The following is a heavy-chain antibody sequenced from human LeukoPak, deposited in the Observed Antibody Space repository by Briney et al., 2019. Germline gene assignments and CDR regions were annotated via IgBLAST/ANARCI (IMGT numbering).Heavy chain of an antibody. D-gene: IGHD6-13*01. J-gene: IGHJ4*02. V-gene: IGHV3-9*01. CDR3: AKSIAAAGSFDY. Sequence: GGSLRLSCAASGFTFDDYAMHWVRQAPGKGLEWVSGISWNSGSIGYADSVKGRFTISRDNAKNSLYLQMNRLRAEDTALYYCAKSIAAAGSFDYWGQGTLVTVSS. CDR1: GFTFDDYA. CDR2: ISWNSGSI.